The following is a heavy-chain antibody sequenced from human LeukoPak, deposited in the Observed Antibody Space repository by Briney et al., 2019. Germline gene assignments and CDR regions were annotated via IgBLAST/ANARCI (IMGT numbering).Heavy chain of an antibody. D-gene: IGHD4-17*01. J-gene: IGHJ6*02. CDR2: IKQDGSEK. CDR3: ARDPSQYGDYSYYYGMDV. V-gene: IGHV3-7*01. Sequence: GSLRLSCAASGFTFSSYWMSWVRQAPGKGLEWVANIKQDGSEKYYVDSVKGRFTISRDNAKNSLYLQMSSLRAEDTAVYYCARDPSQYGDYSYYYGMDVWGQGTTVTVSS. CDR1: GFTFSSYW.